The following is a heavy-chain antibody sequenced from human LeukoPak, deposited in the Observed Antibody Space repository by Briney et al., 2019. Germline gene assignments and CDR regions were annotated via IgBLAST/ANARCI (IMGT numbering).Heavy chain of an antibody. CDR1: GFTFSSYA. J-gene: IGHJ4*02. V-gene: IGHV3-23*01. CDR3: AKVPYSSSWYYFDY. Sequence: ETGGSLRLSCAASGFTFSSYAMSWVRQAPGKGLEWVSAISGSGGSTYYADSVKGRFTISRDNSKNTLYLQMNSLRAEDTAVYYCAKVPYSSSWYYFDYWGQGTLVTVSS. D-gene: IGHD6-13*01. CDR2: ISGSGGST.